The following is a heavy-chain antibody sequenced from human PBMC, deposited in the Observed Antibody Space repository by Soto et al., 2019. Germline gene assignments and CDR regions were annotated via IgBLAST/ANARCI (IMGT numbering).Heavy chain of an antibody. V-gene: IGHV4-34*01. CDR3: ARGYGDLTTFDY. CDR1: GGSFSGYY. J-gene: IGHJ4*02. Sequence: SETLSLTCAVYGGSFSGYYWSWIRQPPGKGLEWIGEINHSGSTNYNPSLKSRVTISVDTSKNQFSLKLSSVTAADTAVYYCARGYGDLTTFDYWGQGTLVTVSS. D-gene: IGHD4-17*01. CDR2: INHSGST.